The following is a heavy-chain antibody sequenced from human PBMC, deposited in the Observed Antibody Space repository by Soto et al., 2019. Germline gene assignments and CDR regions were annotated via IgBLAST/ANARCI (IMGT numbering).Heavy chain of an antibody. CDR1: GFTFSNYW. CDR3: TRGHPSIYNY. V-gene: IGHV3-7*01. J-gene: IGHJ4*02. CDR2: IKEDGSEK. Sequence: GGSLRLSCAASGFTFSNYWMSWVRQAPGKGLEWVANIKEDGSEKYYVDSVKGRFAISRDNAKNSLYLQMSSLRPEDTAVYYCTRGHPSIYNYWGQGTLVTVSS. D-gene: IGHD4-4*01.